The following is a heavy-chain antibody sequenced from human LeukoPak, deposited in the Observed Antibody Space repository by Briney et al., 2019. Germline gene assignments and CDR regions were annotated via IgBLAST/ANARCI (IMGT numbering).Heavy chain of an antibody. CDR1: GFSLSDYW. J-gene: IGHJ5*01. D-gene: IGHD6-19*01. Sequence: GGSLRLSCAAAGFSLSDYWMNWVRQAPGKGPEWLANIKQDGSEKNYVESVNGRFIISRDNAKNSGYLQMNSLRAEDTAVYYCVGGTGWLPLTWGQGTLVTVSS. CDR3: VGGTGWLPLT. V-gene: IGHV3-7*01. CDR2: IKQDGSEK.